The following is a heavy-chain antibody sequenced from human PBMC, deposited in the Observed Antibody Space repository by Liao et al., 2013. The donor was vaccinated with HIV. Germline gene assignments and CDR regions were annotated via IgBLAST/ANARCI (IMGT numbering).Heavy chain of an antibody. CDR3: AREGPYWSNAFDI. CDR2: IYYSGST. CDR1: GGSISSSY. Sequence: QVQLQESGPGLVKPSETLSLTCTVSGGSISSSYWSWIRQPPGKGLEWIGYIYYSGSTNYNPSLKSRVTISVDTSKNQFSLKLRSVTAADTAVYFCAREGPYWSNAFDIWGQGTMVTVSS. V-gene: IGHV4-59*01. D-gene: IGHD2-15*01. J-gene: IGHJ3*02.